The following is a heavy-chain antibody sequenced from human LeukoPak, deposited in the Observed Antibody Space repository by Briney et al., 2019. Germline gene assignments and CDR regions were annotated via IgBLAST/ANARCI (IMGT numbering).Heavy chain of an antibody. J-gene: IGHJ3*02. CDR2: ISSGGKYI. CDR3: ARDLWSQHYDILTGYYGAFDI. D-gene: IGHD3-9*01. V-gene: IGHV3-21*01. CDR1: EFTFRTYS. Sequence: PGGSLRLSCAASEFTFRTYSMNWVRQAPGKGLEWVSSISSGGKYIYYADSVKGRFTISRDSAKNSLFLQMNSLRVEDTAVYYCARDLWSQHYDILTGYYGAFDIWGQGTMVTVSS.